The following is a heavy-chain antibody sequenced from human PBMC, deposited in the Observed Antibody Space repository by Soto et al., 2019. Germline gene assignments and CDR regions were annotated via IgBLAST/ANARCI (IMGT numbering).Heavy chain of an antibody. J-gene: IGHJ6*02. V-gene: IGHV4-30-2*01. CDR3: ARAPGRYISWLGRFYYYRMDY. CDR2: IYHSGST. Sequence: SETLSLTCAVSGGSISSGGYSWGWIRQPPGKGLEWIGYIYHSGSTYSNPSLKSRVTISVDRSKNQFSLKLSSVTAADTAVNYWARAPGRYISWLGRFYYYRMDYWGQGTKVTVSS. D-gene: IGHD6-13*01. CDR1: GGSISSGGYS.